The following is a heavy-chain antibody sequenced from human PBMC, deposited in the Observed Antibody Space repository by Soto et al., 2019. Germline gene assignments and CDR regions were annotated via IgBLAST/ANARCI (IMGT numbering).Heavy chain of an antibody. Sequence: PGGSLRLSCAASGFTFSSYGIHWVRQAPGKGLEWVALISYDGSSKYYADSVKGRFTISRDNSKNTLYLQMNSLRAEDTAMYYCAKDAPYYYDSSGYYGPFDYWGQGTLVPVSS. D-gene: IGHD3-22*01. CDR2: ISYDGSSK. CDR3: AKDAPYYYDSSGYYGPFDY. J-gene: IGHJ4*02. CDR1: GFTFSSYG. V-gene: IGHV3-30*18.